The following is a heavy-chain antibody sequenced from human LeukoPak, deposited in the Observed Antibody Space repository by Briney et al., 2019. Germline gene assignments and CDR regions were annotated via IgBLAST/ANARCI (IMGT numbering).Heavy chain of an antibody. CDR2: ISGSGGST. D-gene: IGHD3-22*01. J-gene: IGHJ4*02. CDR3: AKGSSGYFDL. CDR1: GFTFSSYA. V-gene: IGHV3-23*01. Sequence: PGGSLRLSCAASGFTFSSYAMSWVRQAPGKGLEWVSAISGSGGSTYYADSVKGRFTISRDNTKNTLFLQMDSLRAEDTALYYCAKGSSGYFDLWGQGTLVTVSS.